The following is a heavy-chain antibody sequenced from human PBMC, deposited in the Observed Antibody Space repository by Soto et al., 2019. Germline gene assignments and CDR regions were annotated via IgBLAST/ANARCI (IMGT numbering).Heavy chain of an antibody. Sequence: GGSLRLSCAASGFTFSSYSMNWVRQAPGKGLEWVSSISSSSSYMYYADSVKGRFTISRDNAKNSLYLQMNSLRAEDTAVYYCARDSYIVVVVAATLSYYSYGMDVWGQGTTVTVSS. J-gene: IGHJ6*02. V-gene: IGHV3-21*01. D-gene: IGHD2-15*01. CDR2: ISSSSSYM. CDR3: ARDSYIVVVVAATLSYYSYGMDV. CDR1: GFTFSSYS.